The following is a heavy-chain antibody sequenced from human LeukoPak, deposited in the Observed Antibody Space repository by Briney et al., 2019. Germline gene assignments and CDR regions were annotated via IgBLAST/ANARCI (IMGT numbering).Heavy chain of an antibody. V-gene: IGHV3-30*04. CDR3: ASSWPATYYFDY. CDR1: GFTFSSYA. D-gene: IGHD2-15*01. CDR2: ISYDGSNK. J-gene: IGHJ4*02. Sequence: GGSLRLSCAASGFTFSSYAMHWVRQAPGKGLEWVAVISYDGSNKYYADSVKGRFTISRDNSKNTLYLQMNNLRAEDAAVYYCASSWPATYYFDYWGQGTLVTVSS.